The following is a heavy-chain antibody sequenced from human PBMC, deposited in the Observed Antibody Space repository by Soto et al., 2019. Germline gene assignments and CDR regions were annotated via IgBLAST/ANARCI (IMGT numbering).Heavy chain of an antibody. CDR2: ISYDGSNK. CDR1: GFTFSSYG. Sequence: LRLSCAASGFTFSSYGMHWVRQAPGKGLEWVAVISYDGSNKYYTDSVKGRFTISRDNSKNTLYLQMNSLRAEDTAVYYCAKGNGQWPNWFDPWGQGTLVTVSS. V-gene: IGHV3-30*18. CDR3: AKGNGQWPNWFDP. J-gene: IGHJ5*02. D-gene: IGHD6-19*01.